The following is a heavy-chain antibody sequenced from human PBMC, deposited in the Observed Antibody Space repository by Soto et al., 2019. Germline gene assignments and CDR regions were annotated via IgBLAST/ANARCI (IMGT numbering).Heavy chain of an antibody. CDR1: GFTFSSNW. V-gene: IGHV3-7*04. CDR3: ARGVRFQTKVYYFDS. Sequence: GGSLRLSCAAAGFTFSSNWMSWVRQAPGKGLEWVANIKQDGSEEYYVDSVKGRFIISRDNAKNSVYLQMNSLRAEDTAVCYCARGVRFQTKVYYFDSWGQGTLVTVSS. J-gene: IGHJ4*02. D-gene: IGHD2-21*01. CDR2: IKQDGSEE.